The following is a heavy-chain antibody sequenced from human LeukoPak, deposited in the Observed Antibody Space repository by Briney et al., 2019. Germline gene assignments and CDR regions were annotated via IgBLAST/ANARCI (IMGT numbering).Heavy chain of an antibody. V-gene: IGHV7-4-1*02. CDR1: GYTFTSYA. CDR2: IDTNTGNP. J-gene: IGHJ4*02. CDR3: ARDDRSKNYVWGSYRSPTVIDY. D-gene: IGHD3-16*02. Sequence: ASVKVSCKASGYTFTSYAMNWVRQAPGQGLEWMGWIDTNTGNPTYAQGFTGRFVFSLDTSVSTAYLQISSLKAEDTAVYYCARDDRSKNYVWGSYRSPTVIDYWGQGTLVTVSS.